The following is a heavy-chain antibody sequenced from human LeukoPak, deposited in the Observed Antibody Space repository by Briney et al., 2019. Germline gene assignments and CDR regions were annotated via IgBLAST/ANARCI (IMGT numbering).Heavy chain of an antibody. J-gene: IGHJ4*02. CDR3: ARQDSSGYYYAFDY. D-gene: IGHD3-22*01. CDR2: IYTSGNT. Sequence: SETLSLTCTVSGDSISHYYWNWIRQPAGKGLEWIGRIYTSGNTNYNPSLKSRVTISVDTSKNQFSLKLSSVTAADTAVYYCARQDSSGYYYAFDYWGQGTLVTVSS. CDR1: GDSISHYY. V-gene: IGHV4-4*07.